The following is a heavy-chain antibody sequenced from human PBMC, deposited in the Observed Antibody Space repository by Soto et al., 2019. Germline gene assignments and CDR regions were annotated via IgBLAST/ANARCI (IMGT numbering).Heavy chain of an antibody. D-gene: IGHD6-13*01. CDR1: GGSFSGYY. J-gene: IGHJ5*02. V-gene: IGHV4-34*01. CDR3: ARGPTGLLSWQQLVHRRFDP. CDR2: INHSGST. Sequence: QVQLQQWGAGLLKPSETLSLTCAVYGGSFSGYYWSWIRQPPGKGLEWIGEINHSGSTNYNPSLTSRVTISVDTSKNQFSLKLSSVTAADTAVYYCARGPTGLLSWQQLVHRRFDPWGQGTLVTVSS.